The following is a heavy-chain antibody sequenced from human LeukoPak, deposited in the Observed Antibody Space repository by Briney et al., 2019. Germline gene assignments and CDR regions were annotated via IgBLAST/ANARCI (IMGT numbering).Heavy chain of an antibody. D-gene: IGHD3-22*01. CDR3: ARGPNRITMMIGDAFDI. V-gene: IGHV4-4*07. CDR1: GGSISSYY. Sequence: PSETLSLTCTVSGGSISSYYWSWIRQPDGTGLEWIGRIYTSGSTSYNPSLKSRVTMSVDTSKNQFSLKLSSVTAADTAVYYCARGPNRITMMIGDAFDIWGQGTMVTISS. J-gene: IGHJ3*02. CDR2: IYTSGST.